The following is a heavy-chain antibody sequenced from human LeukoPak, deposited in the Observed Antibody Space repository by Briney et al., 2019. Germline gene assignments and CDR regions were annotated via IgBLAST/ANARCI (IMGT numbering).Heavy chain of an antibody. CDR1: GFTFSDYY. D-gene: IGHD3-10*01. CDR2: ISSSGSTI. V-gene: IGHV3-11*01. J-gene: IGHJ4*02. CDR3: ARDWRPFNTPGDY. Sequence: GGSLRLSCAASGFTFSDYYMSWIRQAPGQGLEWVSYISSSGSTIYYADSVKGRFTISRDNAKNSLYLQMNSLRAEDTAVYYCARDWRPFNTPGDYWGQGTLVTVSS.